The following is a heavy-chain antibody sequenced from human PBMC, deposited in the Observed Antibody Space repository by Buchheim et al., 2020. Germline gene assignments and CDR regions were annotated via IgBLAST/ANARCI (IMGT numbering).Heavy chain of an antibody. J-gene: IGHJ4*02. V-gene: IGHV3-30*09. CDR3: ARDDTSDGNYDSSGFPPNFDY. Sequence: QVQLVESGGGVVQPGRSLRLSCAASGFTFSSYAMHWVRQAPGKGLEWVAVISYDGSNKYYADSVKGRFAISRDNSKNTLYLQMNSLRAEDTAVYYCARDDTSDGNYDSSGFPPNFDYWGQGT. CDR2: ISYDGSNK. CDR1: GFTFSSYA. D-gene: IGHD3-22*01.